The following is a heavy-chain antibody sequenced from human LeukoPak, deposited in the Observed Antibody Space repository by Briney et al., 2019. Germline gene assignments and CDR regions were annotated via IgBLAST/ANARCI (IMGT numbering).Heavy chain of an antibody. D-gene: IGHD6-19*01. CDR1: GFTFSSYS. CDR3: AKTSVAGPFGY. Sequence: GGSLRLSCAASGFTFSSYSMNWVRQAPGKGLEWVSSISSSSSYIYYADSVKGRFTISRDNSKNTLYLQMNSLRAEDTAVYYCAKTSVAGPFGYWGQGTLVTVSS. J-gene: IGHJ4*02. V-gene: IGHV3-21*01. CDR2: ISSSSSYI.